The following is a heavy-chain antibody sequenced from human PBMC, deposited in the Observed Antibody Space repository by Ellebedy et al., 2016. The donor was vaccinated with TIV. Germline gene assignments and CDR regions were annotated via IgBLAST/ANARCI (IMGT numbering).Heavy chain of an antibody. D-gene: IGHD3-22*01. V-gene: IGHV1-18*01. CDR1: GYTFTSYG. Sequence: AASVKVSCKASGYTFTSYGISWVRQAPGQGLEWMGWISAYNGNTNYAQKLQSRVTMTTDTSTSTAYMELRSLRSDDTAVYYCARSRSSGSTYYYFDYWGQGTLVTVSS. CDR3: ARSRSSGSTYYYFDY. CDR2: ISAYNGNT. J-gene: IGHJ4*02.